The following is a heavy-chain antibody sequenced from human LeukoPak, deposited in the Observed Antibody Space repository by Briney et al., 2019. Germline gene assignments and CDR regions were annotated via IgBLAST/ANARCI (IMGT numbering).Heavy chain of an antibody. J-gene: IGHJ6*02. CDR3: ARTSRHFYGSGTNLTPWPAGMDV. V-gene: IGHV4-59*01. CDR1: GGSMSGFF. Sequence: PSETLPLTCTVSGGSMSGFFWTWIRRPPGRELEWIGSIYYSGSSTKYNPSLKSRVTISVDTSKSQFSLNLNSATAADTAVYYCARTSRHFYGSGTNLTPWPAGMDVWGQGTTVTVSS. CDR2: IYYSGSST. D-gene: IGHD3-10*01.